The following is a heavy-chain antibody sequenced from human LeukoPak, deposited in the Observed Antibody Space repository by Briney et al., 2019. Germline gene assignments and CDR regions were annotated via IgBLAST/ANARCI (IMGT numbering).Heavy chain of an antibody. D-gene: IGHD3-22*01. Sequence: GRSLRPSCAASGFTFSSYAIHWVRQAPGKGLEWVAVIAYDGINKYYADSVKGRFTISRDNSKNTLYLQMNSLRAEDTAVYYCARDSSPWYYYDRSGSNGFDPWGQGTLVTVSS. V-gene: IGHV3-30-3*01. J-gene: IGHJ5*02. CDR3: ARDSSPWYYYDRSGSNGFDP. CDR2: IAYDGINK. CDR1: GFTFSSYA.